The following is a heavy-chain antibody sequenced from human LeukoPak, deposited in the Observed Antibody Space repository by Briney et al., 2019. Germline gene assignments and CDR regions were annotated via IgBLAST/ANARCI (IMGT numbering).Heavy chain of an antibody. Sequence: PGRSLRLSCAASGFTFSSYAMHWVRQAPGKGLEWVSGISWNSGSIGYADSVKGRFTISRDNAKNSLYLQMNSLRAEDTALYYCVKAIEYTVSSAGVDYWGQGTLVTVSS. CDR3: VKAIEYTVSSAGVDY. V-gene: IGHV3-9*01. J-gene: IGHJ4*02. CDR1: GFTFSSYA. CDR2: ISWNSGSI. D-gene: IGHD5/OR15-5a*01.